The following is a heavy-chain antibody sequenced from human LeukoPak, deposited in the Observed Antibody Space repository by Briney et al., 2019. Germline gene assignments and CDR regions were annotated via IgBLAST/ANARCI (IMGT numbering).Heavy chain of an antibody. Sequence: ASVKVSCKASGYTFTGYYMHWVRQAPGQGLEWMGWINPNSGGTNYAQKFQGRVTMTRDTSISTAYMELSRLRSDDTAVYYCARDGAIVVVPAAKSYYYHGMDVWGQGTTVTVSS. J-gene: IGHJ6*02. CDR3: ARDGAIVVVPAAKSYYYHGMDV. CDR2: INPNSGGT. V-gene: IGHV1-2*02. CDR1: GYTFTGYY. D-gene: IGHD2-2*01.